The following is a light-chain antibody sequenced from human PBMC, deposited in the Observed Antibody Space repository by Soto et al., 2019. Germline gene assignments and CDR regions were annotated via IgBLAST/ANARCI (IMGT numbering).Light chain of an antibody. V-gene: IGLV2-8*01. J-gene: IGLJ2*01. CDR1: SGDIGGYDY. Sequence: QSALTQPPSASGSPGQSVTISCTGTSGDIGGYDYVSWYQQHPGKAPKLMIYEVTKRPLGVPDRFSGSKSGNTASLTVSGLQAEDEADYYCQSYDSSLSGSVVFGGGTKLTVL. CDR3: QSYDSSLSGSVV. CDR2: EVT.